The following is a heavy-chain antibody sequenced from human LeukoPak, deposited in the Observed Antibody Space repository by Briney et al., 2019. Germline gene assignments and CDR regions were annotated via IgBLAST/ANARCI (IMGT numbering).Heavy chain of an antibody. CDR3: ARATTYDILTGYFDY. CDR1: GFTFSSYT. Sequence: GGSLRLPCAASGFTFSSYTMNWVRQAPGKGLEWVSSISSSSSYIYYAESVKGRFTMSRDNAKNSLYLQMNSLRAEDTAVYYCARATTYDILTGYFDYWGRGTLVTVSS. CDR2: ISSSSSYI. V-gene: IGHV3-21*01. J-gene: IGHJ4*02. D-gene: IGHD3-9*01.